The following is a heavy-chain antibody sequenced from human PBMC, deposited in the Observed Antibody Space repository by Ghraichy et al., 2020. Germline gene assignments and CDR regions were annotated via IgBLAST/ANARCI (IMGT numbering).Heavy chain of an antibody. Sequence: SETLSLTCTVSGGSISSSSYYWGWIRQPPGKGLEWIGSIYYSGSTYYNPSLKSRVTISVDTSKNQFSLKLSSVTAADTAVYYCVSTRTYGDLMGYYGMDVWGQGTTVTVSS. V-gene: IGHV4-39*01. J-gene: IGHJ6*02. CDR2: IYYSGST. CDR3: VSTRTYGDLMGYYGMDV. CDR1: GGSISSSSYY. D-gene: IGHD4-17*01.